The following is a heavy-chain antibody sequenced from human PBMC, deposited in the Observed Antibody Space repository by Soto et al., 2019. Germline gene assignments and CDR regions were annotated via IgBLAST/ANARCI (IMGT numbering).Heavy chain of an antibody. J-gene: IGHJ6*02. Sequence: ASVKVSCKASGYTFTGYYMHWVRQAPGQGLEWMGWINPNSGGTNYAQKFQGWVTMTRDTSISTAYMELSRLRSDDTAVYYCARGEVSYCSSTSCYVGFYYYYYGMDVWGQGTTVTVSS. CDR3: ARGEVSYCSSTSCYVGFYYYYYGMDV. V-gene: IGHV1-2*04. CDR1: GYTFTGYY. CDR2: INPNSGGT. D-gene: IGHD2-2*01.